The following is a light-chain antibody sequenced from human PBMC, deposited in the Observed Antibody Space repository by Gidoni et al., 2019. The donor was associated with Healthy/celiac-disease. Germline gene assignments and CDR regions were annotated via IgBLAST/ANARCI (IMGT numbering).Light chain of an antibody. J-gene: IGKJ3*01. V-gene: IGKV1-27*01. CDR3: QKYNSAPLT. CDR1: HGISNY. CDR2: AAS. Sequence: IQMNQSPSCLSASVGDRVTITCRASHGISNYLACYQQKPGKVPTLLIDAASTLQSGVPSLISGRGSGTDFTLTISILQHEDVATYCCQKYNSAPLTFGPGTKVDIK.